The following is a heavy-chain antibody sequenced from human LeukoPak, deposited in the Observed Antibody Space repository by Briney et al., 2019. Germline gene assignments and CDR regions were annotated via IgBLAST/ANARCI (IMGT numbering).Heavy chain of an antibody. Sequence: SETLSLTCTVSGGSISSYYWSWIRQPSGKGLEWIGRIYTSGSTNYNPSLKSRVTMSVDTSKKQFSLKLSSVTAADTAVYYCARIRYCSSTSCYAGVHWFDPWGQGTLVTDSS. J-gene: IGHJ5*02. CDR3: ARIRYCSSTSCYAGVHWFDP. CDR2: IYTSGST. V-gene: IGHV4-4*07. CDR1: GGSISSYY. D-gene: IGHD2-2*01.